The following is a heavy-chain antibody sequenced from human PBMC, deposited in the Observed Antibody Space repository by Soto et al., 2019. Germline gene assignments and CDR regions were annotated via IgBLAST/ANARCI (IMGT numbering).Heavy chain of an antibody. V-gene: IGHV3-23*01. Sequence: GGSLRLSCAASGFTFSSYAMSWVRQAPGKGLEWVSAISGSGGSTYYADSVKGRFTISRGNSKNTLYLQMNSLRAEDTAVYYCAKATPRKVVPAAMMETPFDYWGQGTLVTVSS. CDR1: GFTFSSYA. CDR3: AKATPRKVVPAAMMETPFDY. D-gene: IGHD2-2*01. J-gene: IGHJ4*02. CDR2: ISGSGGST.